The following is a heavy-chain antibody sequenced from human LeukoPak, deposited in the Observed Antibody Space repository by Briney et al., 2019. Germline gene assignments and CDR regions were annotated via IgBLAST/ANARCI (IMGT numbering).Heavy chain of an antibody. CDR3: ARDSSGWSGDHDAFDI. J-gene: IGHJ3*02. Sequence: GGSLRLSCAASGFTFSSYSMNWVRQAPGKGLEWVSYISSSSSTIYYADSVKGRFTISRDNAKNSLYLQTNSLRAEDTAVYYCARDSSGWSGDHDAFDIWGQGTMVTVSS. D-gene: IGHD6-19*01. V-gene: IGHV3-48*01. CDR1: GFTFSSYS. CDR2: ISSSSSTI.